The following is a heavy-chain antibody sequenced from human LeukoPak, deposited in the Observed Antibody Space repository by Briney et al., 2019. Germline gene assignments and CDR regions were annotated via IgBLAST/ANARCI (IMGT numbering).Heavy chain of an antibody. CDR2: TYSGGST. CDR1: GFTVSSNY. Sequence: GGSLRLSCAASGFTVSSNYMSWVRQAPGKGLEWVSVTYSGGSTYYADSVKGRFTISRDNSKNTLYLQMNSLRAEDTAVYYCARDFSYYGMDVWGQGTTVTVSS. CDR3: ARDFSYYGMDV. J-gene: IGHJ6*02. V-gene: IGHV3-53*01.